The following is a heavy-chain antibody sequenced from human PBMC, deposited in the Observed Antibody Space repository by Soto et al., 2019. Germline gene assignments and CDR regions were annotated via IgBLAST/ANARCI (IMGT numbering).Heavy chain of an antibody. CDR1: GYTFISYG. J-gene: IGHJ4*02. D-gene: IGHD6-6*01. V-gene: IGHV1-18*01. CDR3: ARSSQHEYSTSPRYY. Sequence: ASVKVSCKASGYTFISYGISWVRQAPGQGLEWMGWISAYNGNTNYAQKLQGRVTMTTDTSTSTAYMELRSLRSDDTAVYYCARSSQHEYSTSPRYYWGQGTLVTVSS. CDR2: ISAYNGNT.